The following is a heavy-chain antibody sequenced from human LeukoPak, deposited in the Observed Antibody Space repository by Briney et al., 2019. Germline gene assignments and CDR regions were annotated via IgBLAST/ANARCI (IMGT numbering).Heavy chain of an antibody. Sequence: SETLSLTCTVSGGSISSSSYYWGWIRQPPGKGLEWIGSIYYSGSTYYNPSLKSRVTISVDTSKNQFSLKLSSVTAADTAVYYCAREMMDYDYVWGSYREYYFDYWGQGTLVTVSS. CDR3: AREMMDYDYVWGSYREYYFDY. V-gene: IGHV4-39*07. CDR2: IYYSGST. CDR1: GGSISSSSYY. J-gene: IGHJ4*02. D-gene: IGHD3-16*02.